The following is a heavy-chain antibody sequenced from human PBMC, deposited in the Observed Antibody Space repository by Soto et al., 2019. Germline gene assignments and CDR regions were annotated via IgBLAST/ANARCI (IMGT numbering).Heavy chain of an antibody. D-gene: IGHD6-19*01. CDR2: IYYSGST. CDR3: ARASWYSTGWGFDS. J-gene: IGHJ5*01. CDR1: GGSIGSGDDY. Sequence: SETLSLTCTVSGGSIGSGDDYWSWIRQPPGKGLEWIGYIYYSGSTNYNPSLKSRVTMSMDTSKNQVSLKLNSVTAADTAVYYCARASWYSTGWGFDSWGQGTLVTVSS. V-gene: IGHV4-61*08.